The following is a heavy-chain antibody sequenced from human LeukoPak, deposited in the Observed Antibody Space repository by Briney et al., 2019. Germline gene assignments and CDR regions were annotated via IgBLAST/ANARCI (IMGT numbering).Heavy chain of an antibody. CDR3: ARVPANWASYFDY. D-gene: IGHD7-27*01. Sequence: SETLSLTCTVSGGSISSYYWSWIRQPPGKGLEWIGYIYYSGSTNYNPSLKSRVTISVDTSKNQFSLKLSSVTAADTAVYYCARVPANWASYFDYWGQGTLVTVSS. CDR2: IYYSGST. J-gene: IGHJ4*02. CDR1: GGSISSYY. V-gene: IGHV4-59*01.